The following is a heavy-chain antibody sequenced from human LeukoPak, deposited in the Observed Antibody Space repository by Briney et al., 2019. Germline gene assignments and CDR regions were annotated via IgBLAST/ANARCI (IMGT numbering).Heavy chain of an antibody. CDR1: VYTFTGYY. V-gene: IGHV1-2*06. CDR2: SNPNSGGT. Sequence: ASVKVSCKASVYTFTGYYMHWVRQAPGQGLEWMGRSNPNSGGTNYAQKFQGRVTMTRDTSISTAYMELSRLRADDTPVYYCARGMWDDLIFDYWGQGTLVTVSS. CDR3: ARGMWDDLIFDY. J-gene: IGHJ4*02. D-gene: IGHD3/OR15-3a*01.